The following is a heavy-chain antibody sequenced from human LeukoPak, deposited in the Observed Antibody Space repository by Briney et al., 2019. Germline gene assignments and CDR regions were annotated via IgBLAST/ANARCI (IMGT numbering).Heavy chain of an antibody. J-gene: IGHJ4*02. CDR2: IYTSGST. D-gene: IGHD6-6*01. CDR1: GGSISSYY. Sequence: SETLSLTCTVSGGSISSYYWSWIRQPAGKGLEWIGRIYTSGSTNYNPSLKSRVTISVDTSKNQFSLKLSSVTAADTAVYYCARSSGSSWTEQSYYFDYWGQGTLVTVSS. CDR3: ARSSGSSWTEQSYYFDY. V-gene: IGHV4-4*07.